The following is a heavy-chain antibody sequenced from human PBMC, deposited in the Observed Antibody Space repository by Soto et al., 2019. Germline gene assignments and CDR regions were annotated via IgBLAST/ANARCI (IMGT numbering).Heavy chain of an antibody. CDR2: ISAYNGNT. V-gene: IGHV1-18*01. CDR3: ARDRRTYYDILTGYYPFDY. D-gene: IGHD3-9*01. Sequence: QVQLVQSGAEVKKPGASVKVSCKASGYTFTSYGISWVQQAPGQGLEWMGWISAYNGNTNYAQKLQGRVTMTTDTSTSTAYMELRSLRSDDTAVYYCARDRRTYYDILTGYYPFDYWGQGTLVTVSS. CDR1: GYTFTSYG. J-gene: IGHJ4*02.